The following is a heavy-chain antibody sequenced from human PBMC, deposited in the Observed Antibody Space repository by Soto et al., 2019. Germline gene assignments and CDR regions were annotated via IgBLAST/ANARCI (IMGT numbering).Heavy chain of an antibody. D-gene: IGHD6-13*01. J-gene: IGHJ5*02. CDR1: GFTFSSYW. CDR2: INSDGSST. Sequence: GGSLRLSCAASGFTFSSYWMHWVRQAPGKGLVWVSRINSDGSSTSYADSVKGRFTISRDNAKNTLYLQMNSLRAEDTAVYYCARAMRSSWYITWFDPWGQGTLVTVSS. CDR3: ARAMRSSWYITWFDP. V-gene: IGHV3-74*01.